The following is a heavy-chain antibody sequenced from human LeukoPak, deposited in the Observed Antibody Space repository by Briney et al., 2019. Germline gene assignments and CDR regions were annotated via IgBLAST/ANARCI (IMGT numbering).Heavy chain of an antibody. CDR1: GFTFSSYS. D-gene: IGHD6-19*01. V-gene: IGHV3-21*01. J-gene: IGHJ4*02. Sequence: PGGSLRLSCAASGFTFSSYSMNWVRQAPGKGLEWVSSISSSSSYIYYADSVKGRFTISRDNAKNSLYLQMNSLRAEDTAVYYCARDWAVVGKGYYFDYWGQGTLVTVSS. CDR2: ISSSSSYI. CDR3: ARDWAVVGKGYYFDY.